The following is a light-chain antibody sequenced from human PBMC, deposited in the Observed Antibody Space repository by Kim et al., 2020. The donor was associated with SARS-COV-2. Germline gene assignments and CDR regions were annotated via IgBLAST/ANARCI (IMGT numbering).Light chain of an antibody. CDR3: QQYDNWPLT. CDR1: QSIGTT. V-gene: IGKV3-15*01. CDR2: DVS. Sequence: PGGSAALSCRASQSIGTTVAWYQQKPGQGPGLRIYDVSTRATGIAARFSGSGSGTEFTLTISSLQSDDFAIYYCQQYDNWPLTFGGGTKVDIK. J-gene: IGKJ4*01.